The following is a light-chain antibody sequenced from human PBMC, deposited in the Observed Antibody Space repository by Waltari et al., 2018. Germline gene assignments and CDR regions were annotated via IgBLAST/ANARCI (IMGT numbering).Light chain of an antibody. J-gene: IGLJ3*02. CDR3: AAWDYSLNGPV. Sequence: QSFLTQPPSTSGTPGQRVTISCSGSSSNIGSHTINWYLQFPGTAPRLPICNKNQRASGVPDRFSGSKSGTSASLAISGLQSEDEADYYCAAWDYSLNGPVFGGGTRLTVL. V-gene: IGLV1-44*01. CDR1: SSNIGSHT. CDR2: NKN.